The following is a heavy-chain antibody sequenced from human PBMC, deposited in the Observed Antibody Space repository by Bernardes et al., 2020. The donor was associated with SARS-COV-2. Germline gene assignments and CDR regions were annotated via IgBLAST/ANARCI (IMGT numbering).Heavy chain of an antibody. CDR2: IYYSGST. Sequence: SETLSLTCTVSGGSISSSSYYWGWIRQPPGKGLEWIGSIYYSGSTYYNPSLKSRVTISVDTSKNQFSLKLSSVTAADTAVYYCAKPSDSYGMDVWGQGTTVTVSS. J-gene: IGHJ6*02. V-gene: IGHV4-39*01. CDR3: AKPSDSYGMDV. CDR1: GGSISSSSYY.